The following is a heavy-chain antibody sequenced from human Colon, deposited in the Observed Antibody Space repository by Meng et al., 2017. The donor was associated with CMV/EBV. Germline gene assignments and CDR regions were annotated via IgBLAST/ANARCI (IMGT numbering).Heavy chain of an antibody. CDR3: AKDGRIFGVVSFDY. D-gene: IGHD3-3*02. CDR2: ICYTGIT. V-gene: IGHV4-39*07. Sequence: GSLRLSCSVSGVSISTTNYCWGWIRQPPGTGLEWIGSICYTGITYYNPSLRSRVTISIDTSKNQFSLRLSSVTAADTAVYYRAKDGRIFGVVSFDYWGQGTLVTVSS. J-gene: IGHJ4*02. CDR1: GVSISTTNYC.